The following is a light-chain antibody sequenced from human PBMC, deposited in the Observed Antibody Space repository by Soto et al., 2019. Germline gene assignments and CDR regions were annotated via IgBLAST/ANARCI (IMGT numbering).Light chain of an antibody. J-gene: IGKJ1*01. CDR2: GAS. Sequence: EIVMTQSPATLSVSPGERATLSCRASQSVGSDLAWYQQKPGQAPRLLIYGASSRATGIPDRFSGSGSGTDFTLTISRLEPEDFAVYYCQQYGSSRTFGQGTKADIK. CDR1: QSVGSD. V-gene: IGKV3-20*01. CDR3: QQYGSSRT.